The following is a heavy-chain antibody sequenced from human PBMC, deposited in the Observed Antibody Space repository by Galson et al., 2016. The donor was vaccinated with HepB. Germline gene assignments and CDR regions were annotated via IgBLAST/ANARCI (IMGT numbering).Heavy chain of an antibody. Sequence: SLRLSCAASGFTFSGYAMSWVRQAPGKRLEYIGFIRSKAYAETTEYAASVEGTFTIQRDDSKRSVDLQMNSLKIEDTAIYYCTTVTRNYGYGPLRYWGQGTLVTVSS. CDR1: GFTFSGYA. V-gene: IGHV3-49*04. J-gene: IGHJ4*02. D-gene: IGHD5-18*01. CDR3: TTVTRNYGYGPLRY. CDR2: IRSKAYAETT.